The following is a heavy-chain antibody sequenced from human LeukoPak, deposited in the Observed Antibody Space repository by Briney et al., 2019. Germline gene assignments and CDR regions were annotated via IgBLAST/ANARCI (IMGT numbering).Heavy chain of an antibody. CDR3: AKGGHCISTSCYYFDS. Sequence: PGSSLRLSCTASGFTFSNSDMHWVRQAPGKGLEWVAVIWDNGNNKYYGDSVNGRFTISRDNSKNTLHLQMNSLRPEDSAIYYCAKGGHCISTSCYYFDSWGQGALVTVSA. V-gene: IGHV3-33*06. J-gene: IGHJ4*02. CDR2: IWDNGNNK. CDR1: GFTFSNSD. D-gene: IGHD2-2*01.